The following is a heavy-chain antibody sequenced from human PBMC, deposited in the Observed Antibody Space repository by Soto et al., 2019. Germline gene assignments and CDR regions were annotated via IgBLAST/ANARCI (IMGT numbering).Heavy chain of an antibody. Sequence: QVQLVQSGAEVKKPGASVKVSCKASGYTFTSYDINWVRQATGQGLEWMGWMNPNSGNTGYAQKFQGRVTMTRNTSISTDYMEMSSLRSEDTAVYYCASTIFGVVEDYDYMDFWGKGTTVTVSS. J-gene: IGHJ6*03. CDR1: GYTFTSYD. CDR3: ASTIFGVVEDYDYMDF. CDR2: MNPNSGNT. D-gene: IGHD3-3*01. V-gene: IGHV1-8*01.